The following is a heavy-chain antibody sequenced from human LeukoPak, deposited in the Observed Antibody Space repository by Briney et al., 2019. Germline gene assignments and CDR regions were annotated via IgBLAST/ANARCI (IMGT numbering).Heavy chain of an antibody. V-gene: IGHV1-2*02. CDR3: AREDLTYYGSGSSYFDY. CDR1: GYTFTGYY. J-gene: IGHJ4*02. CDR2: INPNSGGT. Sequence: ASVKVSCKASGYTFTGYYMRWVRQAPGQGLEWMGWINPNSGGTNYAQKFQGRVTMTRDTSISTAYMELSRLRSDDTAVYYCAREDLTYYGSGSSYFDYWGQGTLVTVSS. D-gene: IGHD3-10*01.